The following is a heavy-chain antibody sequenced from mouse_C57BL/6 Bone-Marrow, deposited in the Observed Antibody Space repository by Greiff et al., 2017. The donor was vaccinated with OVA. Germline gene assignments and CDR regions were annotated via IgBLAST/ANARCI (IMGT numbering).Heavy chain of an antibody. CDR3: ARENGDWYFDV. J-gene: IGHJ1*03. V-gene: IGHV7-1*01. CDR1: GFTFSDFY. Sequence: EVKLVESGGGLVQSGRSLRLSCATSGFTFSDFYMEWVRQAPGKGLEWIAASRNKANDYTTEYSASVKGRFIVSRDTYQSILYRQMNALRAEDTAIYYCARENGDWYFDVWGTGTTVTVSS. CDR2: SRNKANDYTT.